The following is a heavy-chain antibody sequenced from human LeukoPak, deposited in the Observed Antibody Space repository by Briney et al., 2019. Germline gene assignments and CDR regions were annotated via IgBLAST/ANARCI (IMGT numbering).Heavy chain of an antibody. CDR3: ARFIFSSRRRHTR. CDR2: ISAYNGKT. Sequence: GASMKVSCKASGYTFTSHGISWVRQAPGQGLEWMGWISAYNGKTNYAPQLQGRVTMTTETSTSTAYMELRSLRSDDTAVYYCARFIFSSRRRHTRWGQGTLVTVSS. V-gene: IGHV1-18*04. J-gene: IGHJ4*02. D-gene: IGHD3-3*01. CDR1: GYTFTSHG.